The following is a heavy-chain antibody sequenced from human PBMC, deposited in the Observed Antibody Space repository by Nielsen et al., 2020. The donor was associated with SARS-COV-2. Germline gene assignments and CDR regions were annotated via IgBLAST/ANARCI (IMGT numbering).Heavy chain of an antibody. D-gene: IGHD6-19*01. CDR1: GYTFTSYY. CDR3: ARVAGTSYYYYYGMDV. J-gene: IGHJ6*02. V-gene: IGHV1-46*01. CDR2: INPSGGST. Sequence: ASVKVSCKASGYTFTSYYMHWVRQAPGQGLEWMGIINPSGGSTSYAQKFQGRVTMTRDTSTSTVYMELSSLRSEDTAVYYCARVAGTSYYYYYGMDVWGQGTTVTVSS.